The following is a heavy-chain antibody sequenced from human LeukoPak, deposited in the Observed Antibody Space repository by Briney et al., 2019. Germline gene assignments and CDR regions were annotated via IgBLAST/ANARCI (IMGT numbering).Heavy chain of an antibody. J-gene: IGHJ3*02. CDR2: INPNSGGT. Sequence: GASVKVSCKASGYTFTGYYMHWVRQAPGQGLEWMGWINPNSGGTNYAQKFQGRVTMTRDTSISTAYMELSRLRSDDTAVYYCARGSGWNRNAFDIWGQGTMVTVSS. CDR1: GYTFTGYY. D-gene: IGHD6-19*01. V-gene: IGHV1-2*02. CDR3: ARGSGWNRNAFDI.